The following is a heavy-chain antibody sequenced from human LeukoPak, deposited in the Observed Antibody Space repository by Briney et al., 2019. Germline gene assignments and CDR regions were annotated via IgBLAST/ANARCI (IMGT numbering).Heavy chain of an antibody. Sequence: PGGSLRLSCAASGFTFSDYYMSWIRQAPGKGLEWVANIKKDGSEKYYVHSVKGRFTISRDNAKNSLYLQMNSLRAEDTAVYYCARGYNWFDPWGQGTLVTVSS. CDR2: IKKDGSEK. CDR3: ARGYNWFDP. V-gene: IGHV3-7*01. J-gene: IGHJ5*02. CDR1: GFTFSDYY. D-gene: IGHD3-10*01.